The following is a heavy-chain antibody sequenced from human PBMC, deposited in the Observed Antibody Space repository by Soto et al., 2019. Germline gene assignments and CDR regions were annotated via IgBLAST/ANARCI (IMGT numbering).Heavy chain of an antibody. Sequence: QVQLVQSGAEVKKPGASVKVSCKASGYSFTNYDINWVRQAPGQGLEWMGWISAYNGDTNYAQKLQGRVTRTPDTSTSTGYMERRSRRPDDTAVYYCARSGLPDPVVVVGHTPFVPLGQGSPVTLPS. CDR1: GYSFTNYD. D-gene: IGHD2-15*01. CDR2: ISAYNGDT. J-gene: IGHJ5*02. CDR3: ARSGLPDPVVVVGHTPFVP. V-gene: IGHV1-18*01.